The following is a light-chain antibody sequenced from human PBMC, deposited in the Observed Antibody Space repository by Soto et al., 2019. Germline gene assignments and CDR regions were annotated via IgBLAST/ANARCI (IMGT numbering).Light chain of an antibody. Sequence: EIVLTQSPATLSLSPGERATLSCRASQSVSGSLAWYQQKPGQAPRLLIYDASNKATSIPARFSGSGSGTAFTLTISSLEPEDFALYYCQQRSNWVYTFGQGTKLEIK. V-gene: IGKV3-11*01. CDR2: DAS. J-gene: IGKJ2*01. CDR1: QSVSGS. CDR3: QQRSNWVYT.